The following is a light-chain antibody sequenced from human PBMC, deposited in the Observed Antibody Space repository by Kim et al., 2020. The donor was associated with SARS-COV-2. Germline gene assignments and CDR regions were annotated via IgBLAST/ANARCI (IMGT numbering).Light chain of an antibody. CDR3: LLYYGGAQV. Sequence: GTDTLTCASSTGAVTNDNYPNWFQQKPGQAPRALIYTTVNKRSWTPARFSGSLLGGKAALTLSGVQPEDEADYYCLLYYGGAQVFGGGTQLTVL. J-gene: IGLJ2*01. CDR1: TGAVTNDNY. V-gene: IGLV7-43*01. CDR2: TTV.